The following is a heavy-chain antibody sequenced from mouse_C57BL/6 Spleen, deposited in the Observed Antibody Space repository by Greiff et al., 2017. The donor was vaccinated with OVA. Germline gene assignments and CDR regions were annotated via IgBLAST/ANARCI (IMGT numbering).Heavy chain of an antibody. Sequence: EVQVVESGGGLVKPGGSLKLSCAASGFTFSSYAMSWVRQTPEKRLEWVATISDGGSYTYYPDNVKGRFTISRDNAKNNLYLQMSHLKSEDTAMYYCARGGDYDGMDYWGQGTSVTVSS. CDR2: ISDGGSYT. CDR3: ARGGDYDGMDY. CDR1: GFTFSSYA. V-gene: IGHV5-4*01. J-gene: IGHJ4*01. D-gene: IGHD2-4*01.